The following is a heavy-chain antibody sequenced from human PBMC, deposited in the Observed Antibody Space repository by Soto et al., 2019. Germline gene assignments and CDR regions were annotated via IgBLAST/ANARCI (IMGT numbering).Heavy chain of an antibody. CDR3: ASLVDTAMVTGYFDY. J-gene: IGHJ4*02. CDR2: IIPIFGTA. Sequence: QVQLVQSGAEVKKPGSSVKVSCKASGGTFSSYAISWVRQAPGQGLEWMGGIIPIFGTANYAQKLQGRVTITADKSTSTAYMELSSLRSEDTAVYYCASLVDTAMVTGYFDYWGQGTLVTVSS. D-gene: IGHD5-18*01. CDR1: GGTFSSYA. V-gene: IGHV1-69*06.